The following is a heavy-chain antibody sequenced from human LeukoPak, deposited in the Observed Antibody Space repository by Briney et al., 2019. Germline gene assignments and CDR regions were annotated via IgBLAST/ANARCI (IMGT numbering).Heavy chain of an antibody. Sequence: GRSLRLSCAVSGFTFSSYWMHWVRQAPGKGLVWVSRINSDGSSTIYAASAKGRFTISRDNAKNTLYLQINSLRAEDTAVYYCVRGGTRCFDYWGQGALVTVSS. CDR1: GFTFSSYW. CDR3: VRGGTRCFDY. V-gene: IGHV3-74*01. D-gene: IGHD1-7*01. J-gene: IGHJ4*02. CDR2: INSDGSST.